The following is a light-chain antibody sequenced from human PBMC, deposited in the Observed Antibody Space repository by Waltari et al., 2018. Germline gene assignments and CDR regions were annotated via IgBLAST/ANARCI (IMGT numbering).Light chain of an antibody. J-gene: IGLJ2*01. CDR2: QDN. CDR3: QTWDSSTNVV. CDR1: KLGDKY. Sequence: SYEVTQPPSVSVSPGQTATITCSGDKLGDKYASWYQQKPGQSPVLIIYQDNKRPSGIPWRFSGSISGDTATLTISGTQAMDEADYYCQTWDSSTNVVFGGGTKLTVL. V-gene: IGLV3-1*01.